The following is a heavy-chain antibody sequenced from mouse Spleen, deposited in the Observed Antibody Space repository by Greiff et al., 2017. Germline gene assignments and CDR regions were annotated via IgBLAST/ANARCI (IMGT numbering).Heavy chain of an antibody. J-gene: IGHJ2*01. V-gene: IGHV1-81*01. CDR2: IYPRSGNT. CDR1: GYTFTSYG. D-gene: IGHD4-1*01. Sequence: VQLQQSGAELARPGASVKLSCKASGYTFTSYGISWVKQRTGQGLEWIGEIYPRSGNTYYNEKFKGKATLTADKSSSTAYMELRSLTSEDSAVYFCARSGELGRDYWGQGTTLTVSS. CDR3: ARSGELGRDY.